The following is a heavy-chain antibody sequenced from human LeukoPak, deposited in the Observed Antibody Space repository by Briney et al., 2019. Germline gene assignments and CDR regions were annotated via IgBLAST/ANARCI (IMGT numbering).Heavy chain of an antibody. CDR2: ISGSGTI. J-gene: IGHJ6*03. D-gene: IGHD2-2*01. V-gene: IGHV4-4*07. Sequence: PSETLSLTCTVSGGSIHSYWSWIRQPAGKGLEWIGRISGSGTITYNPALQSRLTISIDTSKNQFSLKLRSVTAADTAVYYCARVGIVVVPAGSSYYYYYMDVWGKGTTVTISS. CDR1: GGSIHSY. CDR3: ARVGIVVVPAGSSYYYYYMDV.